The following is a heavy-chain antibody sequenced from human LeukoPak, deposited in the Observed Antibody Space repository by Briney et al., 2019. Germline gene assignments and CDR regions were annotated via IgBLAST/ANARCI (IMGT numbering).Heavy chain of an antibody. CDR1: GFTFSSYS. V-gene: IGHV3-48*01. CDR2: ISSSSSTI. CDR3: AKDDGSGWYGDAFDI. Sequence: PGGSLRLSCAASGFTFSSYSMNWVRQAPGKGLEWVSYISSSSSTIYYADSVKGRFTISRDNSKNTLYLQMNSLRAEDTAVYYCAKDDGSGWYGDAFDIWGQGTMVTVSS. J-gene: IGHJ3*02. D-gene: IGHD6-19*01.